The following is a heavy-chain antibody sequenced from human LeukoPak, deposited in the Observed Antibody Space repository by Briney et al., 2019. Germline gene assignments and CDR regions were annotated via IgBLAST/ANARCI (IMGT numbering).Heavy chain of an antibody. CDR1: GYTFTSYG. CDR2: ISAYNGNT. J-gene: IGHJ4*02. Sequence: ASVKVSCKASGYTFTSYGISWVRQAPGQGLEWMGWISAYNGNTNYVQTVQGRVIMTRDTSTSTAYMDVRSLRSDDTAVYYCARDGYNELYYWGQGTLVTVSS. CDR3: ARDGYNELYY. D-gene: IGHD5-24*01. V-gene: IGHV1-18*01.